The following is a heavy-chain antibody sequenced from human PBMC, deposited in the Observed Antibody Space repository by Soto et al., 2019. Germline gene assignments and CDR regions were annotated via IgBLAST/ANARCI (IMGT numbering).Heavy chain of an antibody. J-gene: IGHJ6*02. V-gene: IGHV3-30*18. Sequence: PGGSLRLSCAASGFTFSSYGMHWVRQAPGKGLEWVAVISYDGSNKYYADSVKGRFTISRDNSKNTLYLQMNSLRAEDTAVYYCAKTRGYCSGGSCYRRVYYYYYYGMDVWGPGTTLTVSS. CDR2: ISYDGSNK. D-gene: IGHD2-15*01. CDR1: GFTFSSYG. CDR3: AKTRGYCSGGSCYRRVYYYYYYGMDV.